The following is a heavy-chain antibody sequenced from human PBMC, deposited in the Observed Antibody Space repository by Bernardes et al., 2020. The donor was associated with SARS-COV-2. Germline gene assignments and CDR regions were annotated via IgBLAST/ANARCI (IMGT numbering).Heavy chain of an antibody. Sequence: SDTLSLTFAVYGGSFRGSYWTWIRQPPGKGLEWIGETNHSGRTNYNPSPYSRITLSVPTSTTQFSLKLGSVTAADTAVYYCARDRNIVVVPAASDYYYYYGMEVWGQGTTVTVSS. CDR1: GGSFRGSY. V-gene: IGHV4-34*01. J-gene: IGHJ6*01. CDR3: ARDRNIVVVPAASDYYYYYGMEV. CDR2: TNHSGRT. D-gene: IGHD2-2*01.